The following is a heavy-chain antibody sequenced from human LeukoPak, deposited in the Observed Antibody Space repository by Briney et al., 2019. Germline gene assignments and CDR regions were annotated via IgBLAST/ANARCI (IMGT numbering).Heavy chain of an antibody. CDR1: GFTFSEYY. V-gene: IGHV3-11*03. CDR3: ARPRYYDRSGYYFDI. Sequence: PGGSLRLSCAASGFTFSEYYMSWIRKSPGKALEGVSYYISSNNFRNYADSVKGRFTMSRDNAKSSLYLQMNSLRAEDTAVYYCARPRYYDRSGYYFDIWGQGTMVTVSS. J-gene: IGHJ3*02. D-gene: IGHD3-22*01. CDR2: YISSNNFR.